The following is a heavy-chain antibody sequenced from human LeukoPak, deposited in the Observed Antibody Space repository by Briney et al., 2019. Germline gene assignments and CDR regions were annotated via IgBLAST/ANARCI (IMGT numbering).Heavy chain of an antibody. Sequence: ASVKVSCKASGYTFTGYYMHWVRQAPGQGLEWMGRINPNSGGTNYAQKFQGWVTMTRDTSISTAYMELSRLRSDDTAVYYCARENAGNYYGSGRIHYGMDVWGQGTTVTVSS. CDR3: ARENAGNYYGSGRIHYGMDV. V-gene: IGHV1-2*04. D-gene: IGHD3-10*01. J-gene: IGHJ6*02. CDR2: INPNSGGT. CDR1: GYTFTGYY.